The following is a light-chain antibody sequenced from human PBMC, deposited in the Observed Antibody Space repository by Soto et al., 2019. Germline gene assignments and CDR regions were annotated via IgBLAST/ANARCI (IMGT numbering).Light chain of an antibody. Sequence: EILMTQSPASLSVSPGERVTLSFMSSQSVRSELAWYQQKAGQPPRLLIYGASTRATGIPARFSGSGSGTEFTLTINDLQSEDFAVYYCQQYERWPPLTFGGGTKVDIK. CDR3: QQYERWPPLT. CDR2: GAS. CDR1: QSVRSE. V-gene: IGKV3-15*01. J-gene: IGKJ4*01.